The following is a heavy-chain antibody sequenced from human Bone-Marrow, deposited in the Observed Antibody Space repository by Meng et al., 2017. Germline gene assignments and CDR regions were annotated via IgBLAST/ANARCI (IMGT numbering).Heavy chain of an antibody. CDR2: INHSGST. J-gene: IGHJ4*02. D-gene: IGHD4-11*01. CDR1: GGSFSDYY. Sequence: VQLQQWGAGLLKPSETLSLTCVVSGGSFSDYYWSWIRQPPGKGLEWIGEINHSGSTNYNPSLESRATISVGTSQNNLSLKLSSVTAADSAVYYCARGPTTMAHDFDYWGQGTLVTVSS. CDR3: ARGPTTMAHDFDY. V-gene: IGHV4-34*01.